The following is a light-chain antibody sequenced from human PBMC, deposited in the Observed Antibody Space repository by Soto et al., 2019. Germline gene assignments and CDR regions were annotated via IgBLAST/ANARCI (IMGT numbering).Light chain of an antibody. J-gene: IGLJ1*01. V-gene: IGLV2-11*01. CDR2: DVT. Sequence: QSALTQPRSVSGSPGQSVTISCTGTSSDVGGYYYVSWYQQHPGKAPKLMIYDVTKRPSGVPDRFSGSKSGNTASLTISGLQPEDEADYYCCSYAGRYTFVCGTGTKLTVL. CDR3: CSYAGRYTFV. CDR1: SSDVGGYYY.